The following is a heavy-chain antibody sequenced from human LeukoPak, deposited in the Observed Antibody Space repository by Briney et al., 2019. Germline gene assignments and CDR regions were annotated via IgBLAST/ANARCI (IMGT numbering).Heavy chain of an antibody. CDR2: INSDGSST. D-gene: IGHD2-21*02. CDR3: ARGQADCDDAVYY. V-gene: IGHV3-74*01. CDR1: GFTFSSYW. Sequence: GGSLRLSCAASGFTFSSYWMHWVRQAPGKGLVWVSRINSDGSSTSYADSVKGRFTISRDNAKNTLYLQMNSLRAEDTAVYYCARGQADCDDAVYYWGQGTLVTVSS. J-gene: IGHJ4*02.